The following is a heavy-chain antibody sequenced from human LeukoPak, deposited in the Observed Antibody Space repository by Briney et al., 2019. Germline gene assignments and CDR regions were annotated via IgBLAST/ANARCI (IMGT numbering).Heavy chain of an antibody. J-gene: IGHJ4*02. V-gene: IGHV1-2*02. CDR3: ARDFDDFWSGIRGFFDY. D-gene: IGHD3-3*01. Sequence: ASVKVSCKASGYTFTGYYMHWVRQAPGQGLEWMGWINPNRGGTNYAQKFQGRVTMTRDTSISTAYMELSRLRSDDTAVYYCARDFDDFWSGIRGFFDYWGQGTLVTVSS. CDR2: INPNRGGT. CDR1: GYTFTGYY.